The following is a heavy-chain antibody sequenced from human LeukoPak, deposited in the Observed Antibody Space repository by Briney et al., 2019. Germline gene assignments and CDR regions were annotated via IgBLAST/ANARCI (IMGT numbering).Heavy chain of an antibody. Sequence: PGGSLRLSCAASGFTFSSYAMSWVRQAPGKGLEWVSAISGSGGSTYYADSVKGRFPISRDNSKTTLYLQMNSLRAEDTAVYYCAHMTTVTNFDYWGQGTLVTVSS. CDR2: ISGSGGST. V-gene: IGHV3-23*01. CDR1: GFTFSSYA. D-gene: IGHD4-11*01. CDR3: AHMTTVTNFDY. J-gene: IGHJ4*02.